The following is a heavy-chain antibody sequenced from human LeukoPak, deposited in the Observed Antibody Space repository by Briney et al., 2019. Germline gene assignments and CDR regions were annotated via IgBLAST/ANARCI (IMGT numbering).Heavy chain of an antibody. V-gene: IGHV1-18*04. CDR2: ISANNGNT. Sequence: ASVKVSSKASGYIFTIYVINWGPQAPGQGREWMGWISANNGNTNYAQKPQGRVTITTDTFTRTTYMELRRPRSDEQAVYYCARDGATVSTPYFYYGMHVWGQGTTVTV. CDR1: GYIFTIYV. CDR3: ARDGATVSTPYFYYGMHV. D-gene: IGHD4-17*01. J-gene: IGHJ6*02.